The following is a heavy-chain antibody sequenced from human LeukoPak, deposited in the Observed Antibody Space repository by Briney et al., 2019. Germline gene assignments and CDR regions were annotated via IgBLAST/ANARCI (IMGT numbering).Heavy chain of an antibody. CDR3: ASYYDFWSGLDY. CDR1: GGSISSSSYY. Sequence: KPSETLSLTCTVSGGSISSSSYYWGWIRQPPGKGLEWIGSIYYSGSTYYNPSLKSRVTISVDTSKNQFSLKLSSVTAADTAVYYCASYYDFWSGLDYWGQGTLVTVSS. V-gene: IGHV4-39*01. CDR2: IYYSGST. D-gene: IGHD3-3*01. J-gene: IGHJ4*02.